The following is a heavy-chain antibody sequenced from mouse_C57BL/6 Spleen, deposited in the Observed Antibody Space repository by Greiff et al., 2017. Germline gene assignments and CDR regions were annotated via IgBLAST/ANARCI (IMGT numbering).Heavy chain of an antibody. D-gene: IGHD2-4*01. J-gene: IGHJ4*01. CDR2: IYPGSGNT. V-gene: IGHV1-66*01. CDR3: ARLYDYDGYAMDY. CDR1: GYSFTSYY. Sequence: QVQLQQSGPGLVKPGASVKISCKASGYSFTSYYIHWVKQRPGQGLEWIGWIYPGSGNTKYNEKFKGKATLTADTSSSTAYMQLSSLTSEDSAVYYCARLYDYDGYAMDYWGQGTSVTVSS.